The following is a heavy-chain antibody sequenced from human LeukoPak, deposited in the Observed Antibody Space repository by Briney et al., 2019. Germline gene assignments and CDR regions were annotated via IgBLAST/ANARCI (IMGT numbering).Heavy chain of an antibody. Sequence: GGSLRLSCAASGFNVNSYYMSWVRQAPGRGLEWVSALSSGDNTHYADSVNGRFTISRDNSKNTLYLQMNSLRAEDTAVYYCAKVKASWGQGTLVTVSS. V-gene: IGHV3-53*05. CDR2: LSSGDNT. J-gene: IGHJ5*02. CDR3: AKVKAS. CDR1: GFNVNSYY.